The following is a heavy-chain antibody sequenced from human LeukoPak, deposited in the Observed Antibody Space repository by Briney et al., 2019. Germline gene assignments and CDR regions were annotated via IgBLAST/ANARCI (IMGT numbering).Heavy chain of an antibody. J-gene: IGHJ4*02. CDR2: ISGGGGST. CDR3: ATGGKWDVTPFDY. CDR1: GFTFTSYS. D-gene: IGHD1-26*01. Sequence: HSGGSLRLSCAASGFTFTSYSMNWVRQAPGKGLEWVSTISGGGGSTDYADSVKGRFTISRDNSKNTLYLQVNSLRAEDTAVYYCATGGKWDVTPFDYWGQGTLVTVSS. V-gene: IGHV3-23*01.